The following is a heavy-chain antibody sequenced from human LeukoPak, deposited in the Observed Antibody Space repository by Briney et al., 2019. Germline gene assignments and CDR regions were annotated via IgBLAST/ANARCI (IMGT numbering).Heavy chain of an antibody. J-gene: IGHJ6*03. Sequence: SETLSLTCTVSGGSISSYYWSWIRQPPGKGLEWIGEINHSGSTNYNPSLKSRVTISVDTSKNQFSLKLSSVTAADTAVYYCARGPQWLVTANNMDVWGKGTTVTVSS. CDR1: GGSISSYY. CDR2: INHSGST. V-gene: IGHV4-34*01. D-gene: IGHD6-19*01. CDR3: ARGPQWLVTANNMDV.